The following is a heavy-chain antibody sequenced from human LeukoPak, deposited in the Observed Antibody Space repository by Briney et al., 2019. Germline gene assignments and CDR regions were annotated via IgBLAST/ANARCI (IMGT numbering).Heavy chain of an antibody. D-gene: IGHD6-13*01. J-gene: IGHJ6*03. CDR2: MNPNSGNT. CDR3: ARGGLSSSWYVWHYYYYMDV. Sequence: GASVKVSCKASGYTFTSYDINWVRQATGQGLEWMGWMNPNSGNTGYAQKFQGRVTITRNTSISTAYMELSSLRSEDTAVYYCARGGLSSSWYVWHYYYYMDVWGKGTTVTVSS. V-gene: IGHV1-8*03. CDR1: GYTFTSYD.